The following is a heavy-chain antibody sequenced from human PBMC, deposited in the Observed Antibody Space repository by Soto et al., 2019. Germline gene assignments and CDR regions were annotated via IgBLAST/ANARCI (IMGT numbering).Heavy chain of an antibody. CDR1: GYTFTSYG. J-gene: IGHJ5*02. Sequence: ASVKVSCKASGYTFTSYGISWVRQAPGQGLEWMGWISAYNGNTKYAQKLQGRVTMTTDTSTSTADMELRSLRSEDTAVYYCARSSGVYDLLAWGQGTLVTVSS. V-gene: IGHV1-18*01. CDR3: ARSSGVYDLLA. D-gene: IGHD3-9*01. CDR2: ISAYNGNT.